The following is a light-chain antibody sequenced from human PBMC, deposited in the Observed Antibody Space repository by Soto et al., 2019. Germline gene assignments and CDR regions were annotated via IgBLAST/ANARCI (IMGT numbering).Light chain of an antibody. V-gene: IGKV3-20*01. CDR3: QQYGSSPPT. J-gene: IGKJ2*01. CDR1: QSVSSSY. Sequence: EIVLTQSPGTLSLSPGERATLSCRASQSVSSSYLAWYQQKPGQAPRLLIYGASSRATGIPDRFSGSGSGTDFTLTISRLEPEEFAVYYCQQYGSSPPTFVQGIKLEIK. CDR2: GAS.